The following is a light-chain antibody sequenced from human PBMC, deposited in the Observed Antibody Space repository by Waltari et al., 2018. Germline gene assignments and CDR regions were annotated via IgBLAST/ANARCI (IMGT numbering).Light chain of an antibody. CDR1: SSKLGSNY. CDR2: RNN. Sequence: QSVLTQPPSASGTPGQRVTISCSGSSSKLGSNYVYWFQQRPGTAPKLLIYRNNQRPSGVPDRFSGFRSGTSASLAISGLRSEDEPDYYCAAWNDSLSGQVFGTGTKVTVL. CDR3: AAWNDSLSGQV. J-gene: IGLJ1*01. V-gene: IGLV1-47*01.